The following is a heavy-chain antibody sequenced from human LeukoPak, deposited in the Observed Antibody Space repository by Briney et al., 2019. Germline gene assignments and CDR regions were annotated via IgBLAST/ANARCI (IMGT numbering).Heavy chain of an antibody. J-gene: IGHJ4*02. CDR1: GFTFSSYE. V-gene: IGHV3-48*03. Sequence: GGPLRLSCAASGFTFSSYEMNWVRQAPGKGLEWVSYISSSGSTIYYADSVKGRFTISRDNAKNSLYLQMNSLRAEDTAVYYCARDPRGVSSGWYGGFDYWGQGTLVTVSS. CDR2: ISSSGSTI. CDR3: ARDPRGVSSGWYGGFDY. D-gene: IGHD6-19*01.